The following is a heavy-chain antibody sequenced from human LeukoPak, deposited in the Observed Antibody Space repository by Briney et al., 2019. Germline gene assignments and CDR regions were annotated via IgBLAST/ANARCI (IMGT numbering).Heavy chain of an antibody. Sequence: GGSLRLSCAASGFTFSNYAMSWVRQAPGKGLEWGSTIYSSGGTTYYADSVKGRFTVSRDKSKTTLYVQLNSLRAQDRPPFYCARRSGITAKYFENWGQGTLVTVSS. CDR3: ARRSGITAKYFEN. CDR2: IYSSGGTT. CDR1: GFTFSNYA. D-gene: IGHD5-24*01. J-gene: IGHJ4*02. V-gene: IGHV3-23*01.